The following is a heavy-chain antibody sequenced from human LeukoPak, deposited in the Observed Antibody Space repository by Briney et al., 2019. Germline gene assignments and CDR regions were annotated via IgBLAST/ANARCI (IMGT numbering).Heavy chain of an antibody. CDR1: GFSFDDYV. J-gene: IGHJ4*02. CDR3: AINGGGDSGYGNFDY. Sequence: GRSLRLSCAVSGFSFDDYVMHWVRQVPGKGLEWVSGISWNSDNIGYADSVKGRFTTSRDNAKNSLYLQMNSLSADDTALYYCAINGGGDSGYGNFDYWGLGTLVTVSS. V-gene: IGHV3-9*01. D-gene: IGHD5-12*01. CDR2: ISWNSDNI.